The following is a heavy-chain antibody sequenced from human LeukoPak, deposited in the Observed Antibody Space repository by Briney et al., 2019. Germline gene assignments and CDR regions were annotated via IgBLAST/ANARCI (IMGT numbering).Heavy chain of an antibody. J-gene: IGHJ4*02. D-gene: IGHD3-9*01. Sequence: GASVKVSCKASGYTFTGYYMHWVRQAPGQGLEWMGWINPNSGGTNYGQKFQGRVTMTRDTSISTAYMELSRLRSDDTAVYYCARGTGLVPYYDILTGYHQFDYWGQGTLVTVSS. CDR1: GYTFTGYY. CDR3: ARGTGLVPYYDILTGYHQFDY. CDR2: INPNSGGT. V-gene: IGHV1-2*02.